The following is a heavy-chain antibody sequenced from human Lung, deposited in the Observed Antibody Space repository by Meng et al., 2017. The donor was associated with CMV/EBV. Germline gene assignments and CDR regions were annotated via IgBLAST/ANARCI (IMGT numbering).Heavy chain of an antibody. V-gene: IGHV3-11*04. CDR1: GFTFSDYL. CDR3: ARVKSSDFWSGYLDY. Sequence: SCAASGFTFSDYLMSWIRQAPGKGLEWISYISTGGGTIYFADSVKGRFTFSRDNAKNSVYLQINSLRAEDTAAYYCARVKSSDFWSGYLDYWGQGXLVTVSS. J-gene: IGHJ4*02. D-gene: IGHD3-3*01. CDR2: ISTGGGTI.